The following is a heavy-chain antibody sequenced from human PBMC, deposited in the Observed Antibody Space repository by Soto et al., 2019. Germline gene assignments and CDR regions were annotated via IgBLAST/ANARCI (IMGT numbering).Heavy chain of an antibody. Sequence: GGSLRLSCAASEFVFSTYWMSWVRQAPGKGLEWVATIRQDGIEKHFLDSAKGRFTISRDNAKNSLYLQMNSLRAEDTAVYYCARAIAVAGPVSYFDYWGQGTLVTVSS. J-gene: IGHJ4*02. D-gene: IGHD6-19*01. CDR1: EFVFSTYW. CDR3: ARAIAVAGPVSYFDY. CDR2: IRQDGIEK. V-gene: IGHV3-7*01.